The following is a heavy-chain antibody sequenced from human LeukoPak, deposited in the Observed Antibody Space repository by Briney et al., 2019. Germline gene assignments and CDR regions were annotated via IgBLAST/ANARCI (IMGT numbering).Heavy chain of an antibody. J-gene: IGHJ5*02. D-gene: IGHD1-26*01. Sequence: PGGSLRLSCAASGFTFSSYWMHWVRHARGKGLVWVSRINSDGSSTSYADSVKGGFTTSRDNAKNALYLQMNRLRAEDTAVYYWARDNQWELRRWFDPWGQGTLVTVSS. V-gene: IGHV3-74*01. CDR3: ARDNQWELRRWFDP. CDR2: INSDGSST. CDR1: GFTFSSYW.